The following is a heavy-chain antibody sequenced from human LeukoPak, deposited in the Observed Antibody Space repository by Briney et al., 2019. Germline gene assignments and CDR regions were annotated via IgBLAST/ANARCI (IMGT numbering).Heavy chain of an antibody. J-gene: IGHJ4*02. Sequence: GRSLRLSCAASGFTFSSYAMHWVRQAPGKGLEWVAVISYDGSNKYYADSVKGRFTISRDNSKNTLYLQMNSLRAEDTAAYYCARDECSTSCYVYYWGQGTLVTVSS. CDR2: ISYDGSNK. CDR3: ARDECSTSCYVYY. V-gene: IGHV3-30*04. CDR1: GFTFSSYA. D-gene: IGHD2-2*01.